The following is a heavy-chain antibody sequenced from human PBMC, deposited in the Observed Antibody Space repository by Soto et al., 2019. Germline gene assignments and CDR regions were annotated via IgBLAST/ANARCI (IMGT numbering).Heavy chain of an antibody. Sequence: VQLLESGGGLVQPGGSLRLSCAASGFTFSSYAMSWVRQAPGKGLDWVSAIGGSGDNTYYADSLKGRFTISRDNSKNTLYLQMSSLRADDTAVYYCAKYKKSGGENYFDYWGQGTLVTVSS. CDR2: IGGSGDNT. CDR1: GFTFSSYA. D-gene: IGHD2-21*01. CDR3: AKYKKSGGENYFDY. V-gene: IGHV3-23*01. J-gene: IGHJ4*02.